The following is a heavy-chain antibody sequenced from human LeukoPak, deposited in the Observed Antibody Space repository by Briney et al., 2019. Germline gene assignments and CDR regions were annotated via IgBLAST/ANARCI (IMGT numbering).Heavy chain of an antibody. CDR2: IYPGDSDT. Sequence: GESLKISCQASGYSFMTYWIGWVRQMPGKGLEWMAIIYPGDSDTKYSPSFQDQVTISADKSINTAYLHWRSLKASDTAMYYCARRFDNHFDYWGQGTLVTVSS. D-gene: IGHD3-10*01. CDR1: GYSFMTYW. V-gene: IGHV5-51*01. J-gene: IGHJ4*02. CDR3: ARRFDNHFDY.